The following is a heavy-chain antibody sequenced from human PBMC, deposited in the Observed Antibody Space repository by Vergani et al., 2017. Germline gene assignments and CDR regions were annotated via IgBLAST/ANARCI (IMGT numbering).Heavy chain of an antibody. V-gene: IGHV4-59*01. Sequence: QVHLQEAGPGLVKPAETLSLTCTVSGDSMNNYYWNWIRQTPGKGLEWIGYIYLGVTTTYNPSLESRVSLSADTSKNQFSLQLTSVTAADTAVYYCARGPSGVQGHYIYYYSYFMDVWGKGTTVTVSS. CDR2: IYLGVTT. D-gene: IGHD3-3*01. CDR1: GDSMNNYY. CDR3: ARGPSGVQGHYIYYYSYFMDV. J-gene: IGHJ6*03.